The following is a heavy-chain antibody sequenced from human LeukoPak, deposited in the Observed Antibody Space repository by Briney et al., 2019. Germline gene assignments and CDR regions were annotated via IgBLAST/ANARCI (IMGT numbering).Heavy chain of an antibody. CDR2: IYPGDSDT. CDR3: ARHIAPGYSSGWYIDY. Sequence: PGESLKISCKGSGYIFTNYWIGWVRQVPGKGLEWMGIIYPGDSDTRYSPSFQGQVTISADKSISTAYLQWSSLKASDTAMYYCARHIAPGYSSGWYIDYWGQGTLVTVSS. CDR1: GYIFTNYW. J-gene: IGHJ4*02. D-gene: IGHD6-19*01. V-gene: IGHV5-51*01.